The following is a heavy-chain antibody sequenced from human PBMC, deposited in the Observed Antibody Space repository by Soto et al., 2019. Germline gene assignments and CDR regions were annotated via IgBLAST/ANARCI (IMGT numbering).Heavy chain of an antibody. V-gene: IGHV3-21*01. CDR1: GFTFSSYS. J-gene: IGHJ4*02. CDR3: ARDRGSSSWSPVYPPHDY. CDR2: ISSSSSYI. D-gene: IGHD6-13*01. Sequence: GGSLRLSRAASGFTFSSYSMNWVRQAPGKGLEWVSSISSSSSYIYYADSVKGRFTISRDNAKNSLYLQMNSLRAEDTAVYYCARDRGSSSWSPVYPPHDYWGQGTLVTVSS.